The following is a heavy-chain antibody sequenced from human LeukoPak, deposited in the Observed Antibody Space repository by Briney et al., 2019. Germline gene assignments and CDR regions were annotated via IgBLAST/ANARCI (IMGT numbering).Heavy chain of an antibody. Sequence: PSETLSLTCTVSGGSISSHYWSWIRQPPGKGLEWIGYIYYSGSTNYNPSLKSQVTISVDTSKNQFSLKLSSVTAADTAVYYCARVSFGYDFWSGYLSRKFGYYYYMDVWGKGTTVTVSS. CDR1: GGSISSHY. J-gene: IGHJ6*03. CDR3: ARVSFGYDFWSGYLSRKFGYYYYMDV. CDR2: IYYSGST. V-gene: IGHV4-59*11. D-gene: IGHD3-3*01.